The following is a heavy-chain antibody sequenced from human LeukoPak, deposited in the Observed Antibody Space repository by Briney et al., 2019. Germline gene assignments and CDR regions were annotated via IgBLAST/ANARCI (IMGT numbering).Heavy chain of an antibody. D-gene: IGHD3-10*02. CDR3: AWSKFGELDY. CDR2: INHSGGT. J-gene: IGHJ4*02. V-gene: IGHV4-34*01. Sequence: SETLSLTCAVYGGSFSGYYWSWIRQPPGKGLEWIGEINHSGGTNYNPSLKSRVTISVDTSKNQFSLKLSSVTAADTAVYYCAWSKFGELDYWGQGTLVTVSS. CDR1: GGSFSGYY.